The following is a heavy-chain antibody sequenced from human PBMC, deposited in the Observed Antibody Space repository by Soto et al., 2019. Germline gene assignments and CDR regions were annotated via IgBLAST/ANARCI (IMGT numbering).Heavy chain of an antibody. D-gene: IGHD5-12*01. CDR2: IYHSGST. CDR1: GGSISSGGYS. J-gene: IGHJ4*02. Sequence: SSETLSLTCAVSGGSISSGGYSWSWIRQPPGKGLEWIGYIYHSGSTYYNPSLKSRVTISVDRSKNQFSLKLSSVTAADTAVYYCARVGRDGYNFDYWGQGTLVTVSS. CDR3: ARVGRDGYNFDY. V-gene: IGHV4-30-2*01.